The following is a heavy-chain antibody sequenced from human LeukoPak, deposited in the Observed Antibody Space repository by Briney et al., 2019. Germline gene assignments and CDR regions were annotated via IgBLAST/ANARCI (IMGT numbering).Heavy chain of an antibody. CDR3: ARIVATTVTTGGFDY. CDR1: GGTFSSYA. V-gene: IGHV1-69*06. D-gene: IGHD4-17*01. Sequence: GASVKVSCKASGGTFSSYAISWVRQAPGQGLEWMGGIIPIFCTANYSQKFQGRVTITAYKSTSTAYMELSRLRSEDTAVYYCARIVATTVTTGGFDYWGQGTLVTVSS. CDR2: IIPIFCTA. J-gene: IGHJ4*02.